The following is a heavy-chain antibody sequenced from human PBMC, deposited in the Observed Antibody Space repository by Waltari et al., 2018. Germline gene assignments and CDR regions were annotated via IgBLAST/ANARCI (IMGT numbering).Heavy chain of an antibody. Sequence: QVQLVQSGAEVKKPGASVKVSCRASGDTFTSCDTNWVGRDAGQGLELMGWMNPNRGNTGYAQKFQGRVTMTRNTSITTAYMALGSLRSEDTAVYYCATYYYFCSGYFGGGLDVWAQGTTVPFSS. J-gene: IGHJ6*02. CDR1: GDTFTSCD. CDR3: ATYYYFCSGYFGGGLDV. CDR2: MNPNRGNT. D-gene: IGHD3-3*01. V-gene: IGHV1-8*01.